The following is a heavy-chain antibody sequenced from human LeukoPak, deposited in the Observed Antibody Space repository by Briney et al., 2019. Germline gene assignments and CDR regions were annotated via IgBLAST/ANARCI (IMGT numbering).Heavy chain of an antibody. D-gene: IGHD6-13*01. CDR2: IWYDGSNK. Sequence: QPGRSLRLSCAASGFTFSSYGMHWVRQAPGKGLEWVAVIWYDGSNKYYADSVKGRFTTSRDNSKNTLYLQMNSLRAEDTAAYYCAREGIAAAGNYYYYYMDVWGKGTTVTVSS. CDR1: GFTFSSYG. J-gene: IGHJ6*03. V-gene: IGHV3-33*01. CDR3: AREGIAAAGNYYYYYMDV.